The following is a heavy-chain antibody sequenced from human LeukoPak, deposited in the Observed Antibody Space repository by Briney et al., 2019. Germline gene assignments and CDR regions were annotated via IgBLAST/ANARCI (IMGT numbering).Heavy chain of an antibody. D-gene: IGHD4-17*01. Sequence: SDTLSLTYTVSGXAITGYYWSWIRQPPGKGLERIGYIYYSGSTNYNPSLKSRVTMSVDTSKKQFSLKLSSVTAADTAVYYCARGRPPHDYGTLFDYWGQGTLVTVSS. CDR1: GXAITGYY. CDR3: ARGRPPHDYGTLFDY. J-gene: IGHJ4*02. CDR2: IYYSGST. V-gene: IGHV4-59*07.